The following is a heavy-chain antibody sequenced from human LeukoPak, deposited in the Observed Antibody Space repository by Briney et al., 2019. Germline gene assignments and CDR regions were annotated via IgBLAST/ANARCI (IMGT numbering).Heavy chain of an antibody. CDR3: ARGGPNYYGSGSYPDY. V-gene: IGHV4-59*12. Sequence: SETLSLTCTVSGGSISSYYWSWIRQPPGRRLEWIGYISYSGNTNYNPSLQSRVTISVDTSKNQFSLKLSSVTAADTAVYYCARGGPNYYGSGSYPDYWGQGTLVTVSS. J-gene: IGHJ4*02. CDR1: GGSISSYY. CDR2: ISYSGNT. D-gene: IGHD3-10*01.